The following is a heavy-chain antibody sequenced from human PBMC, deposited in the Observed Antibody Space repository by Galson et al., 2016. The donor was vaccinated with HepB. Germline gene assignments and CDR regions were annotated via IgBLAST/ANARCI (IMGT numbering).Heavy chain of an antibody. J-gene: IGHJ4*02. Sequence: SLRLSCAASGFSFSSYWMHWVRQAPGKGLVWVSRINGDGSSTSYADYVKGRFTISRDNAKNTLYLQMNSLTAEDTAVYFCARRDIPMANDYWGQGVLVTVSS. CDR1: GFSFSSYW. CDR2: INGDGSST. D-gene: IGHD5-18*01. CDR3: ARRDIPMANDY. V-gene: IGHV3-74*01.